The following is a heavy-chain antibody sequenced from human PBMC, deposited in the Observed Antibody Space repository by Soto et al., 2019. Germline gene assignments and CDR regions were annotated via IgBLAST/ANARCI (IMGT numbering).Heavy chain of an antibody. Sequence: PGGSLRLSCAASGFTFSNYAMSWVRQAPGKGLEWVSVISGSSGSTYYADSVKGRFTVSRDNSKNTLSLQMNGLRADDTAVYYCVKVPTVTTRDCWGQGPLVTVSS. J-gene: IGHJ4*02. V-gene: IGHV3-23*01. CDR2: ISGSSGST. D-gene: IGHD4-17*01. CDR1: GFTFSNYA. CDR3: VKVPTVTTRDC.